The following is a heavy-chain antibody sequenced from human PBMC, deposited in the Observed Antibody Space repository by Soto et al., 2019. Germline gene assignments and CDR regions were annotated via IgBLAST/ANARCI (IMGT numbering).Heavy chain of an antibody. Sequence: ASVKVSCKASGYTFTSYYMHWVRQAPGQGLEWMGIINPSGGSTSYAQKFQGRVTMTRDTSTSTVYMELSSLRSEDTAVYYCTLGLGARGPFDIWGQGTMVTVSS. J-gene: IGHJ3*02. D-gene: IGHD1-26*01. CDR2: INPSGGST. CDR3: TLGLGARGPFDI. CDR1: GYTFTSYY. V-gene: IGHV1-46*01.